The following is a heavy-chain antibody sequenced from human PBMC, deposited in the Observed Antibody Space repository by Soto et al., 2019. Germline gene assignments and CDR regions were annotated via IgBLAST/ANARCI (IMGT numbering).Heavy chain of an antibody. CDR2: ISYDGTNK. J-gene: IGHJ4*02. CDR3: ARGTPYSSGWYYFDF. V-gene: IGHV3-30*03. D-gene: IGHD6-19*01. Sequence: LRLSCAASGFTFTTYGMHWVRQAPGKGLEWVAVISYDGTNKFYEDSVDGRFTISRDNSKNMLFLQMNSLRTEDTAVYYCARGTPYSSGWYYFDFWGQGTLVTVSS. CDR1: GFTFTTYG.